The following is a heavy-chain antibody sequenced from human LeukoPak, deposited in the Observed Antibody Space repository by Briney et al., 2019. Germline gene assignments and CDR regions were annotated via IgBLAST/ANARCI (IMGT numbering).Heavy chain of an antibody. J-gene: IGHJ5*02. Sequence: GGSLRLSCAASGFTVIRNYMTWVRQAPGKGLGWVSALSGSGGNTYYADSVKGRFTVSRDNSKNTLYLHMNSLRTDDTAVYYCAKGPDWFDPWGQGTLVTVSS. CDR2: LSGSGGNT. CDR3: AKGPDWFDP. V-gene: IGHV3-23*01. CDR1: GFTVIRNY.